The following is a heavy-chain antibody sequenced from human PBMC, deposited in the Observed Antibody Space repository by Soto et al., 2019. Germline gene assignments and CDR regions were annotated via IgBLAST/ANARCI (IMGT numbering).Heavy chain of an antibody. CDR1: GGSFSGYY. J-gene: IGHJ6*02. CDR3: ARGRSGYGLQIYYYYYGRDV. D-gene: IGHD5-12*01. V-gene: IGHV4-34*01. Sequence: PSETLSLTCAVYGGSFSGYYWSWIRQPPGKGLEWIGEINHSGSTNYNPSLKSRVTISVDTSKNQFSLKLSSVTAADTAVYYCARGRSGYGLQIYYYYYGRDVWGQGTTVTVS. CDR2: INHSGST.